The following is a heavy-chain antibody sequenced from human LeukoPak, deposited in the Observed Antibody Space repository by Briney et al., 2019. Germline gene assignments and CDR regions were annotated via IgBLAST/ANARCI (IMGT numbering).Heavy chain of an antibody. CDR1: GFTFDDYG. V-gene: IGHV3-20*01. J-gene: IGHJ5*02. D-gene: IGHD3-10*01. Sequence: GGSLRLSCAASGFTFDDYGMSWVRKAPGKGLEWVSGINWNGGSTGYADSVKGRFTVSRDNAKNSLYLQMNSLRAEDTALYHCARGVYGSGSYWFDPWGQGTLVTVSS. CDR2: INWNGGST. CDR3: ARGVYGSGSYWFDP.